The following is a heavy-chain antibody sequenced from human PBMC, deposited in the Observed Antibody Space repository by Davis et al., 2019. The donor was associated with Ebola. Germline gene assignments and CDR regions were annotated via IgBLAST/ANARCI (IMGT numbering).Heavy chain of an antibody. Sequence: GESLKISCTDSVITFSSYAMTWVRQAPGKGLEWVSAFSGSGGSTYYADSVKGRFTISRDNSKKTLYLQMNSLRAEDTAVYYCAKSGLSFGVVKYHYGMDVWGKGTTVTVSS. V-gene: IGHV3-23*01. CDR1: VITFSSYA. CDR3: AKSGLSFGVVKYHYGMDV. D-gene: IGHD3-3*01. J-gene: IGHJ6*04. CDR2: FSGSGGST.